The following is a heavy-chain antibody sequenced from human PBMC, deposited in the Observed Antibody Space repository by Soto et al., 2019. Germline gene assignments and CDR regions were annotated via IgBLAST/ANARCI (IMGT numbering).Heavy chain of an antibody. CDR2: IWSDGNNK. CDR3: VRGENWNDEASDY. D-gene: IGHD1-1*01. V-gene: IGHV3-33*01. J-gene: IGHJ4*02. CDR1: GFMFSNHG. Sequence: GGSLRLSCAASGFMFSNHGMHWVRQATGKGLEWVAVIWSDGNNKYYADSVKGRFTISRDNSKNTVYLQMNSLRAEDTAVYYCVRGENWNDEASDYWGQGTLVTVSS.